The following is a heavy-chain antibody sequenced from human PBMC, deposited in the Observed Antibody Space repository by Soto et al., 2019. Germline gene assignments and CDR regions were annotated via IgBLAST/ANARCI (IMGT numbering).Heavy chain of an antibody. CDR3: ERLATGTTRLWYYYYMDV. V-gene: IGHV4-59*01. J-gene: IGHJ6*03. Sequence: SETLSLTCTVSGGSISSYYWSWIRQPPGRGLEYIGYIYYSGSTNYNPSLKSRVTISVDTSKNQFSLKLSSVTAADTAVYYCERLATGTTRLWYYYYMDVWGKGTTVTVSS. CDR1: GGSISSYY. CDR2: IYYSGST. D-gene: IGHD1-1*01.